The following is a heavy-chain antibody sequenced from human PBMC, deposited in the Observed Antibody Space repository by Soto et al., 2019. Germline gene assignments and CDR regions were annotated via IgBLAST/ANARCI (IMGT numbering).Heavy chain of an antibody. D-gene: IGHD2-8*01. CDR3: ARFEYCTNGVCPSPLQH. CDR1: GFTFTSYW. J-gene: IGHJ1*01. V-gene: IGHV5-51*01. CDR2: IYPGDSDT. Sequence: LGESLKISCKGSGFTFTSYWIAWVRQMPGKGLEWMGIIYPGDSDTRYSPSFQGQVTISADKSISTAYLQMNSLRAEDTAVYYCARFEYCTNGVCPSPLQHWGQGTLVTVSS.